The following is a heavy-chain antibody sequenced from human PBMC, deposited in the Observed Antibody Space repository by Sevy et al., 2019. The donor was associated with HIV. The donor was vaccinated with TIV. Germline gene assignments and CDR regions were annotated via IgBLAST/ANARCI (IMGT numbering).Heavy chain of an antibody. CDR1: GFTFSSYA. D-gene: IGHD2-15*01. CDR2: ISYDGSNK. CDR3: AREGRYCSGGSCYPDYYYYGMDV. J-gene: IGHJ6*02. V-gene: IGHV3-30-3*01. Sequence: GGSLRLSCAASGFTFSSYAMHWVRQAPGKGLEWVAVISYDGSNKYYADSVKGRFTISRDNSKNTLYLQMNSLRAEDTAVYYWAREGRYCSGGSCYPDYYYYGMDVWGQGTTVTVSS.